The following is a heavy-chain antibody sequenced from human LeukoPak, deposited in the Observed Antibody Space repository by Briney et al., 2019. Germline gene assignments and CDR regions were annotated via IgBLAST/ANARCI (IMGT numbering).Heavy chain of an antibody. D-gene: IGHD3-10*01. V-gene: IGHV3-23*01. J-gene: IGHJ4*02. Sequence: PGGSLRLSCAASGFTFSSYAMSWVRQAPGKGLEWVSAISGSGGSTYYEDYVKGRFTSSRDNSKNTLYLQMNSRRAEDTAVYYCAKDSDYYGSRGMADYWGQGTLVTVSS. CDR3: AKDSDYYGSRGMADY. CDR2: ISGSGGST. CDR1: GFTFSSYA.